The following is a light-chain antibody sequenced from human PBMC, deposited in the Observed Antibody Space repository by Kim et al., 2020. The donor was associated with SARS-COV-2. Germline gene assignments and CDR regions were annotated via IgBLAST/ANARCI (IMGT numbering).Light chain of an antibody. CDR2: DVS. CDR3: SSYTSSSTLYV. CDR1: SSDVGCYNY. V-gene: IGLV2-14*03. J-gene: IGLJ1*01. Sequence: QSALTQPASVSGSPGQSITISCTGTSSDVGCYNYVTWYQQHPGKAPKLMIYDVSNRPSGVSNRFSCSKSGNTAYLTISGLQAEDEADYYCSSYTSSSTLYVFGTGTKVTVL.